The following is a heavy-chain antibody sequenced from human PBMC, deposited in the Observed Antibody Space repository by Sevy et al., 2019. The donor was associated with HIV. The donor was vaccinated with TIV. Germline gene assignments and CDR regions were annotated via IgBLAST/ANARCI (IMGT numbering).Heavy chain of an antibody. CDR2: NYYSGST. Sequence: SETLSLTCTVSAGSISPYYWNWIRQPPGKGLEWIGYNYYSGSTNYNPSLRSRVTISVDTSKTQFSLRLISVTASDMAVHFCARGGGFSDEGMDVWGQGTTVTVSS. V-gene: IGHV4-59*01. D-gene: IGHD1-26*01. CDR1: AGSISPYY. CDR3: ARGGGFSDEGMDV. J-gene: IGHJ6*02.